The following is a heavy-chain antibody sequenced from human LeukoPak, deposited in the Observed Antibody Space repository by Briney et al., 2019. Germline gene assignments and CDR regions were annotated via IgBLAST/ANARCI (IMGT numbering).Heavy chain of an antibody. V-gene: IGHV3-23*01. Sequence: GGSLRLSCAASGFTFSSYAMSWVRQAPGKGLEWVSTISGSGGSTYYAYSVKGRFTISRDNSKNTLYLQMNSLRAEDTAIYYCANEYSKGDVWGQGTTVTVSS. CDR1: GFTFSSYA. D-gene: IGHD4-11*01. J-gene: IGHJ3*01. CDR3: ANEYSKGDV. CDR2: ISGSGGST.